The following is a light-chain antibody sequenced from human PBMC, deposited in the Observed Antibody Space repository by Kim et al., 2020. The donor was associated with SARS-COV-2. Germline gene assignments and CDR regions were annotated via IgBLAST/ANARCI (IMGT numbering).Light chain of an antibody. J-gene: IGKJ1*01. V-gene: IGKV1-8*01. CDR2: ASS. CDR1: QSISSS. CDR3: QQYHAYPVT. Sequence: AIRITQSPSSLSASTGDRLTITCRASQSISSSLAWYQQKPGKAPKLLIYASSTLQGGVPSRFSAIGSGTDFTLTISCLQSEDFATYYCQQYHAYPVTFGQGTKVDIK.